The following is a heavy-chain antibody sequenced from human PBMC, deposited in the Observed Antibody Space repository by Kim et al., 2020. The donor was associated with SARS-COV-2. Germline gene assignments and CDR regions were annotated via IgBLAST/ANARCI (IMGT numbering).Heavy chain of an antibody. D-gene: IGHD3-22*01. V-gene: IGHV4-31*03. CDR1: GGSTSSGCYY. CDR3: ARGVITMIVVVGAVDI. CDR2: IYSSGST. Sequence: SESLSLTCTVSGGSTSSGCYYWSWILQHPGKGLEWFGYIYSSGSTYYNPSLKCRVTISVDTSKNQFSLKPSSVTAADASVYYCARGVITMIVVVGAVDIWGEGTMDTVSS. J-gene: IGHJ3*02.